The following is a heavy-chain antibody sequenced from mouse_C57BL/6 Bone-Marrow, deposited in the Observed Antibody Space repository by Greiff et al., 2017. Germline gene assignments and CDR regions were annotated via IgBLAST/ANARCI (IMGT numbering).Heavy chain of an antibody. Sequence: EVQVVESGGGLVKPGGSLKLSCAASGFTFSSYAMSWVRQTPEKRLEWVATISDGGSYTYYPDNVQGRFTISRDNAKNNLYLQMSHLKSEDTAMYYCARDYGYHWYFDVWGTGTTVTVSS. CDR3: ARDYGYHWYFDV. J-gene: IGHJ1*03. CDR1: GFTFSSYA. D-gene: IGHD2-2*01. V-gene: IGHV5-4*01. CDR2: ISDGGSYT.